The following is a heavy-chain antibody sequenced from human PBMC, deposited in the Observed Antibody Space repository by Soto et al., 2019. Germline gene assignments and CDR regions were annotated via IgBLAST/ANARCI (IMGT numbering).Heavy chain of an antibody. Sequence: GGSLRLSCAASGFTFSSYEMNWVRQAPGKGLEWVSYISSSGSTIYYADSVKGRFTISRDNAKNSLYLQMNSLRAEDTAVYYCARVIHYYDRGLLDYWGQGTLVTVSS. J-gene: IGHJ4*02. CDR1: GFTFSSYE. CDR2: ISSSGSTI. D-gene: IGHD3-22*01. V-gene: IGHV3-48*03. CDR3: ARVIHYYDRGLLDY.